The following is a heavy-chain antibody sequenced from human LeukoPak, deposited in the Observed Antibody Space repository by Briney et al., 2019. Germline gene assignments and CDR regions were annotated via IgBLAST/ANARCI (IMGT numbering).Heavy chain of an antibody. CDR2: INHSGNA. D-gene: IGHD3-22*01. CDR3: ARKTAYYYHPCDY. CDR1: GGSFSGYY. V-gene: IGHV4-34*01. J-gene: IGHJ4*02. Sequence: SETLSLTCTVYGGSFSGYYWTWIRQPPGKGLEWIGEINHSGNANYDPSLKSRVTMSVDTSKNQFSLHLSSVTAADTAVYYCARKTAYYYHPCDYWGQGNLVTVSS.